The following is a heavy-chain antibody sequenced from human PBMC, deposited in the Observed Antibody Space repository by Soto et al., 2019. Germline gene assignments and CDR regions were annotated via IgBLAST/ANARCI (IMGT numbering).Heavy chain of an antibody. D-gene: IGHD3-10*01. V-gene: IGHV4-39*01. CDR2: IHYSGST. Sequence: QLQLQESGPGLVKPSETLSLTCTVSGGSIISTSSYWGWIRQPPGKRLEWIGRIHYSGSTYYNPSLKSRVTISVDTSTNQFSLRLSSVTAADTAVYYCARLHCGSDSYYIAVYWFAPWGQGTLVIVSS. CDR3: ARLHCGSDSYYIAVYWFAP. CDR1: GGSIISTSSY. J-gene: IGHJ5*02.